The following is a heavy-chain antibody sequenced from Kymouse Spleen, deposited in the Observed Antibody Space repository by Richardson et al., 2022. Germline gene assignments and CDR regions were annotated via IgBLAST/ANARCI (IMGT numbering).Heavy chain of an antibody. Sequence: QVQLVESGGGVVQPGRSLRLSCAASGFTFSSYGMHWVRQAPGKGLEWVAVISYDGSNKYYADSVKGRFTISRDNSKNTLYLQMNSLRAEDTAVYYCAKDKKITMVMDVWGQGTTVTVSS. CDR1: GFTFSSYG. J-gene: IGHJ6*02. CDR3: AKDKKITMVMDV. D-gene: IGHD3-10*01. V-gene: IGHV3-30*18. CDR2: ISYDGSNK.